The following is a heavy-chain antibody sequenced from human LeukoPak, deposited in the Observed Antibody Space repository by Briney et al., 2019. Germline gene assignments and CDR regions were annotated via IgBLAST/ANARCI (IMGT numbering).Heavy chain of an antibody. V-gene: IGHV4-30-4*08. CDR2: IYYSGST. J-gene: IGHJ3*02. CDR3: ARARYAFDI. CDR1: GGSISSGDYY. Sequence: SETLSLTRTVSGGSISSGDYYWGWIRQRPGKGLEWIGYIYYSGSTYYNPSLKSRVTISVDTSKNQFSLKLSSVTAADTAVYYCARARYAFDIWGQGTMVTVSS.